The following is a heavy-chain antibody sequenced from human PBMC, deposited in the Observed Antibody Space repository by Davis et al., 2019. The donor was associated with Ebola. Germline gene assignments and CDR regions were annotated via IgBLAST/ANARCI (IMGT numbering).Heavy chain of an antibody. CDR2: ISWNSGSI. CDR3: ARDDPSGGMDS. V-gene: IGHV3-9*01. J-gene: IGHJ4*02. Sequence: SLKISCAASGFTFDDYAMHWVWQAPGKGLEWVSGISWNSGSIGYADSVKGRFTISRDNAKNSLFLQMFSLRADDTAVYYCARDDPSGGMDSWAQGTLVTVSS. D-gene: IGHD6-19*01. CDR1: GFTFDDYA.